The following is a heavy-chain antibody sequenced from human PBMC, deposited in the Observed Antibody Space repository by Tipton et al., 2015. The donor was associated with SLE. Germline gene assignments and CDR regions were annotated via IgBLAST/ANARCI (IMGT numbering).Heavy chain of an antibody. CDR3: ARHADTARLLDY. CDR2: MYTSGST. CDR1: SGSISSGSYY. D-gene: IGHD5-18*01. V-gene: IGHV4-61*02. J-gene: IGHJ4*02. Sequence: TLSLTCTVSSGSISSGSYYWSWIRQPAGKGLEWIGRMYTSGSTNYNPSLKSRVTISVDTSKNQFSLKLTSVTAADTAVYYCARHADTARLLDYWGQGTLVSVSS.